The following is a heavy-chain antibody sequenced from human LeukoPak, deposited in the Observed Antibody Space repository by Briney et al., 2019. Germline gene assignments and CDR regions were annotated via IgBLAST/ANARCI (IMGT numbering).Heavy chain of an antibody. V-gene: IGHV4-59*11. Sequence: SETLSLTCTVSGGSISGHYWTWMRQPPGKGLEWIGQIHYSGRPDYNPSLKSRVTISVDTSKNQLSLKVTSVTGADTAVYYCARFGVDYDMDVWGQGTTVTVSS. CDR1: GGSISGHY. CDR2: IHYSGRP. J-gene: IGHJ6*02. D-gene: IGHD3-16*01. CDR3: ARFGVDYDMDV.